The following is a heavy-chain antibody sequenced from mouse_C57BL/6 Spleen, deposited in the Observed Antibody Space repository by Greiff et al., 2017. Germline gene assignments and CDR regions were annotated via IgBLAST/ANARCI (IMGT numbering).Heavy chain of an antibody. CDR2: IYPGDGDT. Sequence: QVHVKQSGAELVKPGASVKISCKASGYAFSSYWMNWVKQRPGKGLEWIGQIYPGDGDTNYNGKFKGKATLTADKSSSTAYMQLSSLTSEDSAVYFCARPTVVPYWYFDVWGTGTTVTVSS. D-gene: IGHD1-1*01. CDR1: GYAFSSYW. CDR3: ARPTVVPYWYFDV. V-gene: IGHV1-80*01. J-gene: IGHJ1*03.